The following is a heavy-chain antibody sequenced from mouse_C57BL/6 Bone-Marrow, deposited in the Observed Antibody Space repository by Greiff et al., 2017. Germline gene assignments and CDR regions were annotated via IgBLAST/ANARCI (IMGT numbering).Heavy chain of an antibody. V-gene: IGHV2-2*01. CDR2: IWSGGST. J-gene: IGHJ3*01. D-gene: IGHD1-2*01. Sequence: QVQLKESGPGLVQPSQSLSITCTVSGFSLTSYGVHWVRQSPGKGLEWLGVIWSGGSTDYNAAFISRLSISKDNTKRQVFFKMNSLQADDTAIYYCARNWSICTHYSWFAYWGQGTLVTVSA. CDR1: GFSLTSYG. CDR3: ARNWSICTHYSWFAY.